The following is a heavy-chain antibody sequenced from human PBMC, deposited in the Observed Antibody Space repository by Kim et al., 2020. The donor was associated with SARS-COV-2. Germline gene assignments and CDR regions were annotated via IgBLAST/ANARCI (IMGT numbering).Heavy chain of an antibody. D-gene: IGHD1-26*01. V-gene: IGHV3-21*01. CDR2: ISSSSSYI. CDR1: GFTFSSYS. CDR3: ARDQTVGATRGY. Sequence: GALRLSCAASGFTFSSYSMNWVRQAPGKGLEWVSSISSSSSYIYYADSVKGRFTISRDNAKNSLYLQMNSLRAEDTAVYYCARDQTVGATRGYWGQGTLVTVSS. J-gene: IGHJ4*02.